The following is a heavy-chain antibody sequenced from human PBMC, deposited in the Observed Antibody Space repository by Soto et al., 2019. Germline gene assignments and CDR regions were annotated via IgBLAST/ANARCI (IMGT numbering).Heavy chain of an antibody. CDR3: ARDGMTTGDT. D-gene: IGHD2-21*02. CDR1: GVSVRSYT. V-gene: IGHV4-4*07. J-gene: IGHJ4*02. CDR2: VFSSVSA. Sequence: QLQLQESGPGQVRPSETLSLTCIVSGVSVRSYTWSWVRQPANKGLEWIGRVFSSVSATYNPSLKSRVSISMDTPEIRISLKLDSVTAADAGVYFCARDGMTTGDTWGPGTLVTVSS.